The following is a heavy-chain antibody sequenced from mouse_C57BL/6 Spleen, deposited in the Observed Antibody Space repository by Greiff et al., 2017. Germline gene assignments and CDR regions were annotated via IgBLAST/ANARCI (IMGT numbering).Heavy chain of an antibody. CDR1: GYTFTSYG. J-gene: IGHJ4*01. V-gene: IGHV1-81*01. CDR2: IYPRSGNT. CDR3: ASRRVYAIDY. Sequence: QVQLQQSGAELVRPGASVKLSCKASGYTFTSYGISWVKQRTGQGLEWIGEIYPRSGNTYYNKKFKGKATLTADKSSSTAYMVLRSLTSEDSAVYFCASRRVYAIDYWGQGTSVTVSA.